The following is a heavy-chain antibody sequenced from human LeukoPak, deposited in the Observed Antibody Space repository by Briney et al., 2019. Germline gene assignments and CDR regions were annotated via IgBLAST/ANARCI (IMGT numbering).Heavy chain of an antibody. J-gene: IGHJ4*02. D-gene: IGHD3-9*01. CDR3: ARDLGYFDWLPFGY. Sequence: QPSETLSLTCTVFGGSFNFYYWSWIRQTPGKGLEWVASIKEDGSERQYVDSVKGRFSISRDNTKGSLFLQLNSLRAEDTAVYYCARDLGYFDWLPFGYWGQGTLVTVSS. V-gene: IGHV3-7*03. CDR2: IKEDGSER. CDR1: GGSFNFYY.